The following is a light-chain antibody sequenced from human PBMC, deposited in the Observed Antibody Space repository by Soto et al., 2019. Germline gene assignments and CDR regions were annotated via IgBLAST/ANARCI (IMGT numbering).Light chain of an antibody. Sequence: EVVMTQSPATLSVSPGERATLLCGASQRVSSNLAWYQQKPGQAPRLLIYGASTRATGIPARFSGSGSGTELTLTIRSLQSEDFAVYYCQQYNNWPRTFGQGTKVESK. CDR2: GAS. CDR1: QRVSSN. V-gene: IGKV3-15*01. J-gene: IGKJ1*01. CDR3: QQYNNWPRT.